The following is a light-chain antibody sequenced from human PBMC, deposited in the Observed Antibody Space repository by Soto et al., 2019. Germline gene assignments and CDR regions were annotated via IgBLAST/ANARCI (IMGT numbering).Light chain of an antibody. CDR3: QQAHSFTST. Sequence: PGERATLSFRASQSVRSYLAWYQKKPGQAPRLLIYDASNRATGIPARFSGSGSGTDFTLTISRLEPEDFATFDCQQAHSFTSTFGQGTRVEIK. J-gene: IGKJ5*01. V-gene: IGKV3-11*01. CDR1: QSVRSY. CDR2: DAS.